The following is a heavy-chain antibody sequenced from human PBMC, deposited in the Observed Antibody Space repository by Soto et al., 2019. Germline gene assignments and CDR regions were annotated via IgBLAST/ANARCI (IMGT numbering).Heavy chain of an antibody. Sequence: ASVKVSCKASGYTFTSYAIHWVRQAPGQRLEWMGWINAGNGNTKYSQKFQGRVTITRDTSASTAYMELSSLRSEDTAVYYCARASIVPADKRPLDPWGQGTLVTVAS. CDR2: INAGNGNT. CDR1: GYTFTSYA. D-gene: IGHD2-2*01. J-gene: IGHJ5*02. CDR3: ARASIVPADKRPLDP. V-gene: IGHV1-3*01.